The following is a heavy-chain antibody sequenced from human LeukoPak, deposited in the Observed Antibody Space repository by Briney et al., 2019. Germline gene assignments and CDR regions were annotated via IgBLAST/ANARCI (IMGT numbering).Heavy chain of an antibody. Sequence: GGSLRLSCAASGFTFDEYGMSWVRQAPGKGLEWVSGITEDGGSTGYADSVKGRFTISRDNAKNSLYLQMNSLGAEDTALYYCARGDANWGYYFDYWGQGTLVTVSS. D-gene: IGHD7-27*01. CDR1: GFTFDEYG. V-gene: IGHV3-20*04. CDR2: ITEDGGST. J-gene: IGHJ4*02. CDR3: ARGDANWGYYFDY.